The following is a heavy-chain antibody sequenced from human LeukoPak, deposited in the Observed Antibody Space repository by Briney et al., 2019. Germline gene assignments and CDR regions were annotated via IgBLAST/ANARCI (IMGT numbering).Heavy chain of an antibody. D-gene: IGHD2-2*02. CDR1: GFTFSNYW. Sequence: PGGSLRLPCTASGFTFSNYWMTWVRQAPGKGLEWVASIEQDGSEKQYVGSVRGRFTISRDNAKNVLDLQMDSLTAEDTALYYCAKDIHSFQSDFWGQGTLVSVSS. J-gene: IGHJ4*02. CDR2: IEQDGSEK. CDR3: AKDIHSFQSDF. V-gene: IGHV3-7*01.